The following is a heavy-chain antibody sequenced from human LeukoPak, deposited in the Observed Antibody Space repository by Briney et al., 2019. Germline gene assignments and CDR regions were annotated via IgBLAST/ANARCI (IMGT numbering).Heavy chain of an antibody. J-gene: IGHJ6*03. CDR2: IRTKVYGGTI. D-gene: IGHD3-3*01. CDR3: SRRYLEWFGLMDV. Sequence: PGGSLRLSCAASGFTFSSYEMNWVRQAPGKGLEWVGFIRTKVYGGTIQYAASVKGRFTISRDDSKNIAYLQMNSLKTEDTAVYYCSRRYLEWFGLMDVWGKGTTVIVSS. CDR1: GFTFSSYE. V-gene: IGHV3-49*04.